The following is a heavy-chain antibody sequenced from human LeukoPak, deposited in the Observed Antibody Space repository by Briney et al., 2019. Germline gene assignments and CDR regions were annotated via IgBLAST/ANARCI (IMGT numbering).Heavy chain of an antibody. CDR2: IYHSGTT. J-gene: IGHJ3*02. CDR1: GYSITSSSW. V-gene: IGHV4-28*03. CDR3: AREDDSSGYDAFDI. D-gene: IGHD3-22*01. Sequence: PSETLSLTCAVSGYSITSSSWWGWIRQPPGKGLEWIGYIYHSGTTYYNPSLQSRVTMSVDTSKNQFSLKLSSVTAVDTAVYYCAREDDSSGYDAFDIWGQGTMVTVSS.